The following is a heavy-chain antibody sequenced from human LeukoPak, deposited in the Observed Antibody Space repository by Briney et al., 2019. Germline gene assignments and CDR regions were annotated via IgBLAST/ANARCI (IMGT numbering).Heavy chain of an antibody. V-gene: IGHV1-24*01. D-gene: IGHD4-11*01. Sequence: ASVKVSCKVSGYTLTELSMHWVRQAPGKGPEWMGGFDPEDGETIYAQKFQGRVTMTEDTSTDTAYVELSSLRSEDTAVYYCATLTTAPYYYYGMDVWGQGTTVTVSS. CDR3: ATLTTAPYYYYGMDV. CDR2: FDPEDGET. J-gene: IGHJ6*02. CDR1: GYTLTELS.